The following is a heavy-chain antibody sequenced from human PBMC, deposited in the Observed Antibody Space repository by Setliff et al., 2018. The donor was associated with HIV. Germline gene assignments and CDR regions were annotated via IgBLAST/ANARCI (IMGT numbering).Heavy chain of an antibody. V-gene: IGHV4-34*01. Sequence: TSETLSLTCAVYGGSFSGYYWSWIRQRPGKGLEWIGEINHSGSTNYNPSPKSRVTISVDTSKNQFSLKLSSVTAADTAVYYCARGITMISAAYYYYYMDVWGKGTTVTVSS. CDR1: GGSFSGYY. J-gene: IGHJ6*03. D-gene: IGHD3-22*01. CDR2: INHSGST. CDR3: ARGITMISAAYYYYYMDV.